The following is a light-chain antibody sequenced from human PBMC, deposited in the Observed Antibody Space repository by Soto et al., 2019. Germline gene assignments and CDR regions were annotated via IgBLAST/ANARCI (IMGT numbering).Light chain of an antibody. CDR3: QQYNTYSWT. V-gene: IGKV1-5*03. CDR2: KAS. Sequence: DIKMTQSPSTLSESVGDRVTITCRASQSISNWLAWYQQKPGKAPKLLIYKASSLESGVTSRFSGSRSGTEFTLTISSLQPDDFATYYCQQYNTYSWTFGQGTKVEIK. CDR1: QSISNW. J-gene: IGKJ1*01.